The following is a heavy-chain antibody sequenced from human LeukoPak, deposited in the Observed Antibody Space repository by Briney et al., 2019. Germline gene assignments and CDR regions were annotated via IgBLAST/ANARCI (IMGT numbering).Heavy chain of an antibody. Sequence: PGGSLRLSCAASGFTFSRYVMSWVRQAPGKGLEWVSSISGSGGSTYYADSVKGRFTISRDNSKNTLYVQMNSLRVEDTAVYYCARGSSTSYYYYGMDVWGQGTTVTVSS. CDR2: ISGSGGST. CDR1: GFTFSRYV. V-gene: IGHV3-23*01. D-gene: IGHD2-2*01. CDR3: ARGSSTSYYYYGMDV. J-gene: IGHJ6*02.